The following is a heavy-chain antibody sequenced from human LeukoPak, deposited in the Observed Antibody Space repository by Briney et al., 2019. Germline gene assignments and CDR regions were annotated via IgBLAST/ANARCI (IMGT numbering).Heavy chain of an antibody. CDR3: ARDRSKYQLLYSWFDP. CDR2: INPNSGGT. D-gene: IGHD2-2*02. CDR1: GYTFTGYY. J-gene: IGHJ5*02. Sequence: ASVKVSCKASGYTFTGYYMHWVRQAPGQGLEWMGWINPNSGGTNYAQKFQGGVTMTRDTSISTAYMELSRLRSDDTAVYYCARDRSKYQLLYSWFDPWGQGTLVTVSS. V-gene: IGHV1-2*02.